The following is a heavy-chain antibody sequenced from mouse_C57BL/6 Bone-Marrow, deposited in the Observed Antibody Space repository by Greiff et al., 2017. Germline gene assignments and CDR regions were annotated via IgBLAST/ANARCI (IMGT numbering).Heavy chain of an antibody. V-gene: IGHV5-4*01. CDR3: ACVVDCYGSSFDY. D-gene: IGHD1-1*01. CDR1: GFTFSSYA. Sequence: EVHLVESGGGLVKPGGSLKLSCAASGFTFSSYAMSWVRQTPEKRLEWVATISDGGSYTYYPDNVKGRFTISRDNAKNNLYLQMSHLKSEDTAMYYSACVVDCYGSSFDYWGRGTALTVTA. CDR2: ISDGGSYT. J-gene: IGHJ2*01.